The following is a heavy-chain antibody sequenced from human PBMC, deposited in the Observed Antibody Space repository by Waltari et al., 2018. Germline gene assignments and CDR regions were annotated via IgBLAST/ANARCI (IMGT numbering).Heavy chain of an antibody. CDR3: ARVDGSSWFYYYYYMDV. V-gene: IGHV4-34*01. CDR2: INHSGST. J-gene: IGHJ6*03. D-gene: IGHD6-13*01. Sequence: QVQLQQWGAGLLKPSETLSLTCAVYGGSFSGYYWSWIRKPPGKGLEWIWEINHSGSTNYNPSLTSRVTISVDTSKNQFSLKLSSVTAADTAVYYCARVDGSSWFYYYYYMDVWGKGTTVTVSS. CDR1: GGSFSGYY.